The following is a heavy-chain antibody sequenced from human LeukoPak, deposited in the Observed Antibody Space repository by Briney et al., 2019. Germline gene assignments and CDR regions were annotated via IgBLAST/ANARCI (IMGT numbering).Heavy chain of an antibody. Sequence: AETLSLTCTISVGSISSYCCTWIRQSPGKGLEWMGYIYYSGSTNYTPSIKSRVTLSLDTSKSQFSMKLSSVTAADTAVYYCARREAVTKRSYFDYWGQGTLVTVS. CDR3: ARREAVTKRSYFDY. CDR1: VGSISSYC. J-gene: IGHJ4*02. V-gene: IGHV4-59*08. CDR2: IYYSGST. D-gene: IGHD2-8*01.